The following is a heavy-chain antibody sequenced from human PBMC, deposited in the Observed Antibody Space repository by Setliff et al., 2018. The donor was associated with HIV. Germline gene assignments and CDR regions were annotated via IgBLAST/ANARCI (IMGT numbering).Heavy chain of an antibody. V-gene: IGHV5-51*01. CDR2: IHPSDFVT. CDR3: TRRRRAPGTEDLEAH. CDR1: GYTFTNYW. Sequence: PGESLKISCKASGYTFTNYWIGWVRQMPGQGLEWIGVIHPSDFVTRYSPSFQGQVSISADRSITTAYLQWSSLKASDTAIYYCTRRRRAPGTEDLEAHWGQGTLVTVSS. D-gene: IGHD3-3*01. J-gene: IGHJ4*02.